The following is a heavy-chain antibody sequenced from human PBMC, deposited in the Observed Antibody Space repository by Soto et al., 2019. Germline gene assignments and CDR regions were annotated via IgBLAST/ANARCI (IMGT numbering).Heavy chain of an antibody. J-gene: IGHJ6*02. Sequence: WASVKVSCKASGYTFTSYDINWVRQATGQGLEWMGWMNPNSGNTGYAQKFQGRVTMTRNTSISTAYMELSSLRSEDTAVYYCAINGLSGSIYGMDVWGQGTTVTVSS. CDR3: AINGLSGSIYGMDV. CDR1: GYTFTSYD. V-gene: IGHV1-8*01. D-gene: IGHD1-26*01. CDR2: MNPNSGNT.